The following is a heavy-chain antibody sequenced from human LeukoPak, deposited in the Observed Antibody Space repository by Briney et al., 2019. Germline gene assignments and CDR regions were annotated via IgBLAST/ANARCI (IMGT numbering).Heavy chain of an antibody. CDR1: GYSITSSSW. D-gene: IGHD3-10*01. Sequence: SDTLSLTCAVSGYSITSSSWWGWIRQPPGKGLEWIGYIYHSGTTYYNPSLQSRVTMSVDASKNQFSLKLSSVTAVDTAVYYCARKENVYYYFDYWGQGTLVTVSS. CDR3: ARKENVYYYFDY. CDR2: IYHSGTT. J-gene: IGHJ4*02. V-gene: IGHV4-28*01.